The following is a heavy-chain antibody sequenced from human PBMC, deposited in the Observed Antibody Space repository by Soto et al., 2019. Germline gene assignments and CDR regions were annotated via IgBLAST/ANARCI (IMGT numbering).Heavy chain of an antibody. V-gene: IGHV3-7*04. Sequence: GGSLRLSCAASGFTFGSYWMSWVRQAPGKGLEWVANIKQDGSEKYYVDSVKGRFTISRDNSKNTIYLQANSLRAEDTAVYYCAREPYGDSQYFDYWGQGT. CDR3: AREPYGDSQYFDY. CDR2: IKQDGSEK. D-gene: IGHD2-21*02. J-gene: IGHJ4*02. CDR1: GFTFGSYW.